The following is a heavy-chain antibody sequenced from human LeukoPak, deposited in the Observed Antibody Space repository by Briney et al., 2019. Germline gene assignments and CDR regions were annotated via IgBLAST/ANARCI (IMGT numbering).Heavy chain of an antibody. CDR2: ISSSSSYI. J-gene: IGHJ4*02. D-gene: IGHD6-13*01. V-gene: IGHV3-21*01. Sequence: SGGSLRLSCAASGFTFSSYSMNWVRQAPGKGLEWVSSISSSSSYIYYADSVKGRFTISRDNAKNSLYLQMNSLRAEDTAVYYCARDGSPQQLFDYWGQGTLVTVSS. CDR1: GFTFSSYS. CDR3: ARDGSPQQLFDY.